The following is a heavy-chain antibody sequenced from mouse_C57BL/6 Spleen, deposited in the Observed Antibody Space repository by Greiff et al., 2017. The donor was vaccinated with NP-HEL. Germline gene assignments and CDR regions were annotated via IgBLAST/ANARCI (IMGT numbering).Heavy chain of an antibody. CDR3: VRGGYYYFDY. CDR2: IRSKSNNYAT. J-gene: IGHJ2*01. CDR1: GFSFNTYA. Sequence: EVQGVESGGGLVQPKGSLKLSCAASGFSFNTYAMNWVRQAPGKGLEWVARIRSKSNNYATYYADSVKDRFTISRDDSESMLYLQMNNLKTDDTAMYYCVRGGYYYFDYWGQGTTLTVSS. D-gene: IGHD2-3*01. V-gene: IGHV10-1*01.